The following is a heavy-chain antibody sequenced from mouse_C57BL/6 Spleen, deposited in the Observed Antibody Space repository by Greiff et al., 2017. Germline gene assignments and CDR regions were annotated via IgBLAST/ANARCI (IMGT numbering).Heavy chain of an antibody. CDR3: ARHYDYEGVGYFDV. D-gene: IGHD2-4*01. J-gene: IGHJ1*03. CDR2: IWSDGST. V-gene: IGHV2-6-1*01. CDR1: GFSLTSYG. Sequence: VKLMESGPGLVAPSQSLSITCTVSGFSLTSYGVHWVRQPPGKGLEWLVVIWSDGSTTYNSALKSRLSISKDNSKSQVFLKMNSLQTDDTAMYYCARHYDYEGVGYFDVWGTGTTVTVSS.